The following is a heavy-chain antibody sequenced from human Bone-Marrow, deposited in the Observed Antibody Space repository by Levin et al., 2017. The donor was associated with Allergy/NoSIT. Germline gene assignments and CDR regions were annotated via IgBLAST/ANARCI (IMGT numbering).Heavy chain of an antibody. CDR2: SRNKAKSYTI. J-gene: IGHJ6*02. V-gene: IGHV3-72*01. D-gene: IGHD4-17*01. Sequence: GGSLRLSCVVSAFTFSDHYMDWVRQAPGKGLEWVGRSRNKAKSYTIEYAASVKGRFTISRDDSKNSLYLQMNSLHPEDTAVYYCARGPTVTFNYHYGMDVWGQGTTVTVSS. CDR1: AFTFSDHY. CDR3: ARGPTVTFNYHYGMDV.